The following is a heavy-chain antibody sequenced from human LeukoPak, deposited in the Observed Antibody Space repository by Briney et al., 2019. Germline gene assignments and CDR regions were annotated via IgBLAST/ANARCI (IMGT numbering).Heavy chain of an antibody. CDR1: GFTFSSYW. CDR3: AGGSGWVFDS. J-gene: IGHJ4*02. CDR2: IKKDGSEK. D-gene: IGHD6-19*01. V-gene: IGHV3-7*01. Sequence: GGSLRLSCAASGFTFSSYWMTWVRQAPGKGLEWVANIKKDGSEKYYVDSVKGRFTISRDNAKNSLYLQMNSLRVEDTAVYYCAGGSGWVFDSWGQGTLVTVSS.